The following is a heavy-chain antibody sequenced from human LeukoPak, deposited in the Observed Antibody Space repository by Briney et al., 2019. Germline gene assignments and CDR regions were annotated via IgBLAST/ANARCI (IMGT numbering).Heavy chain of an antibody. J-gene: IGHJ3*02. Sequence: GSVKVSCKASGYTFTGYYMHWVRQAPGQGLEWMGWINPNSGGTNYAQKFQGRVTMTRDTSISTAYMELSRLRSDDTAVYYCAFHSSSSGLVFAFDIWGQGTMVTVSS. CDR2: INPNSGGT. CDR3: AFHSSSSGLVFAFDI. CDR1: GYTFTGYY. V-gene: IGHV1-2*02. D-gene: IGHD6-6*01.